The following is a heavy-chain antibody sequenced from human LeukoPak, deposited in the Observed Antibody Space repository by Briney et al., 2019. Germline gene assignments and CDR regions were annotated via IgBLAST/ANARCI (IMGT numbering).Heavy chain of an antibody. CDR3: ARARYANAWYAFDI. D-gene: IGHD6-13*01. CDR2: LSRSGSS. CDR1: GGSVSSYY. V-gene: IGHV4-59*02. J-gene: IGHJ3*02. Sequence: PSETLSLTCTVSGGSVSSYYWSWIRQPPGRGLEWIGYLSRSGSSDSNPSLKTRVTILVDTSKNQFSLKLTSVTAADTAVYYCARARYANAWYAFDIWGQGTMVSVSS.